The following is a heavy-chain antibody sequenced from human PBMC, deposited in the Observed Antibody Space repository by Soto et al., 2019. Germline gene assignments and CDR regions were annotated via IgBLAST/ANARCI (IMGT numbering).Heavy chain of an antibody. D-gene: IGHD6-6*01. CDR2: IYHSGST. Sequence: QVQLQESGPGLVKPSQTLSLTCTVSGGSISSGDYYWSWIRQPPGKGLEWIGYIYHSGSTYYNPSLKSRVTISGDTSKSQFALKRSSVTAADTAVYYCARERPDGARLDPWGQGTLVTVSS. V-gene: IGHV4-30-4*01. CDR3: ARERPDGARLDP. CDR1: GGSISSGDYY. J-gene: IGHJ5*02.